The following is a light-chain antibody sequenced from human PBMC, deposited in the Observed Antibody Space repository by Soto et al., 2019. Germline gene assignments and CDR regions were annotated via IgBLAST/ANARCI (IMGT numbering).Light chain of an antibody. J-gene: IGKJ2*01. V-gene: IGKV3-15*01. CDR1: QSISSN. Sequence: EIVMTQSPVTLSVSPGERATLSCRASQSISSNLAWHQQKPGQAPRLLIYSASTRATGVPARFSGSGSGTDFTLTISSLQSEDFAVYYCQQYNTWPPYTFGQGTKVEIK. CDR2: SAS. CDR3: QQYNTWPPYT.